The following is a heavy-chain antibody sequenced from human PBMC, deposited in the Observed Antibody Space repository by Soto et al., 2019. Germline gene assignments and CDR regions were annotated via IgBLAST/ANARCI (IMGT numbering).Heavy chain of an antibody. CDR1: GYTFTSYG. J-gene: IGHJ6*02. D-gene: IGHD1-26*01. V-gene: IGHV1-18*01. Sequence: ASVKVSYKASGYTFTSYGISWVRQAPGQGLEWMGWISAYNGNTNYAQKLQGRVTMTTDTSTSTAYMELRSLRSDDTAVYYCARVLRYSGSYGTGFYYYYGMDVWGQGTTVTVSS. CDR3: ARVLRYSGSYGTGFYYYYGMDV. CDR2: ISAYNGNT.